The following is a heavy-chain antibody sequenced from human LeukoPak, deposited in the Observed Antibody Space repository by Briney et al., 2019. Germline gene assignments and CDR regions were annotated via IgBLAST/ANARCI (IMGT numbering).Heavy chain of an antibody. V-gene: IGHV3-53*01. Sequence: GGSLRLSCTVSGFTVSSNSMSWVRQAPGKGLEWVSFIYSGGNTHYSDSVKGRFTISRDNAKNSLYLQMNNLGAEDTAMFYCATSMAQDVDAFHIWGQGTMVTVSS. CDR3: ATSMAQDVDAFHI. D-gene: IGHD2-21*01. J-gene: IGHJ3*02. CDR1: GFTVSSNS. CDR2: IYSGGNT.